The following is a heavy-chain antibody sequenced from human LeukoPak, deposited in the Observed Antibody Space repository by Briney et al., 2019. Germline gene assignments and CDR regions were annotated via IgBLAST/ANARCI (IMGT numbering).Heavy chain of an antibody. CDR3: ARDPTYCGGDCYLYYFDY. D-gene: IGHD2-21*02. CDR1: GFTFSSYA. V-gene: IGHV3-23*01. J-gene: IGHJ4*02. Sequence: GGSLRLSCTASGFTFSSYAMSWVRQAPGKGLECVSVISDSGGSTYYADSVKGRFTISRDNSKNTLYLQMNSLRAEDTAVYYCARDPTYCGGDCYLYYFDYWGQGTLDTVSS. CDR2: ISDSGGST.